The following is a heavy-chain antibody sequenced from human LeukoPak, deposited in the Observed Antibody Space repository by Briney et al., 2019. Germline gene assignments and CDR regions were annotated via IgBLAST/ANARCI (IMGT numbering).Heavy chain of an antibody. CDR2: ISSTSRNI. CDR1: GFSFETYS. Sequence: GGSLRLSCAASGFSFETYSIDWVPQAPGKGLEWLSYISSTSRNIYYADSVKGRFTISRDNAENTVYLKLASLRADDTAVYCARVGRSGYTADYWGQGTLVTVSS. J-gene: IGHJ4*02. D-gene: IGHD3-22*01. CDR3: ARVGRSGYTADY. V-gene: IGHV3-48*04.